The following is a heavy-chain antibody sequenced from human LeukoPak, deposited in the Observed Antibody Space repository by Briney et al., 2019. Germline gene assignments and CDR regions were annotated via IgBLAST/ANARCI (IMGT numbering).Heavy chain of an antibody. CDR3: AKQESSWFNP. D-gene: IGHD2-2*01. J-gene: IGHJ5*02. CDR1: GFTFSTYW. V-gene: IGHV3-7*03. CDR2: IKQDGSDK. Sequence: GGSLRLSCAASGFTFSTYWMSWVRQAPGKGLEWVANIKQDGSDKYYVDSVKGRFTISRDNAKNSLYLQMTSLRAEDTAVYYCAKQESSWFNPWGRGTLVTVSS.